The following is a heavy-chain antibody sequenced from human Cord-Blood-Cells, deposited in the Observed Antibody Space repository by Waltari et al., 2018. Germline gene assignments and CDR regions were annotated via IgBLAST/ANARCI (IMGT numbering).Heavy chain of an antibody. CDR3: ARDDSYSSGWYSY. CDR1: GCSISSINS. Sequence: QVQLQESGPGLVKPSGTLSLTCAVSGCSISSINSWSWARQPPGKGLEWIGEIYHRGSTNYNPSLKSRVTISVDKSKNQFSLKLSSVTAADTAVYYCARDDSYSSGWYSYWGQGTLVTVSS. J-gene: IGHJ4*02. V-gene: IGHV4-4*02. D-gene: IGHD6-19*01. CDR2: IYHRGST.